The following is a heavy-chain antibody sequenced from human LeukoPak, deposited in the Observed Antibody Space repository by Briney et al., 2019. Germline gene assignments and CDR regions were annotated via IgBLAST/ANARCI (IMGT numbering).Heavy chain of an antibody. V-gene: IGHV1-69*04. CDR3: ARDEQQLDLYYYGMDV. J-gene: IGHJ6*02. Sequence: SVKVSCKASGGTFSSYTISWARQAPGQGLEWMGRIIPILGIANYAQKFQGRVTITADKSTSTAYMELSSLRSEDTAVYYCARDEQQLDLYYYGMDVWGQGTTVTVSS. CDR1: GGTFSSYT. D-gene: IGHD6-13*01. CDR2: IIPILGIA.